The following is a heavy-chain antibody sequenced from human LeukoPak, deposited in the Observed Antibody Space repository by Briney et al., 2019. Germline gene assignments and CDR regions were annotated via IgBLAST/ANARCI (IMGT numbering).Heavy chain of an antibody. Sequence: SETLSLTCTVSGGSISSSSYYWGWIRQPPGKGLEWIVSIYYSGSTYYNPSLKSRVTISVDTSKNQFSLKLSSVTAADTAVYYCARVFYEILTGYEVGLDYHYYGMDVWGQGTTVTVSS. CDR2: IYYSGST. CDR1: GGSISSSSYY. CDR3: ARVFYEILTGYEVGLDYHYYGMDV. J-gene: IGHJ6*02. D-gene: IGHD3-9*01. V-gene: IGHV4-39*07.